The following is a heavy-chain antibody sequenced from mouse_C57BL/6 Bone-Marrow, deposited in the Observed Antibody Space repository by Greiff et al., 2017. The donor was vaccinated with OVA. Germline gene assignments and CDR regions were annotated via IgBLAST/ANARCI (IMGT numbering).Heavy chain of an antibody. J-gene: IGHJ3*01. CDR1: GYSITSGYY. V-gene: IGHV3-6*01. D-gene: IGHD2-1*01. CDR2: ISYDGSN. Sequence: EVQLVESGPGLVKPSQSLSLTCSVTGYSITSGYYWNWIRQFPGNKLEWMGYISYDGSNNYNPSLKNRISITRDTSKNQFFLKLNSVTTEDTATYYCARNYYGNYWFAYWGQGTLVTVSA. CDR3: ARNYYGNYWFAY.